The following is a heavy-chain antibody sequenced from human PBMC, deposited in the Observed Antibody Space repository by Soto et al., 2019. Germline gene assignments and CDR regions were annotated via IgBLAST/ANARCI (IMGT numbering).Heavy chain of an antibody. V-gene: IGHV3-7*01. D-gene: IGHD3-10*01. J-gene: IGHJ3*02. CDR2: IKQDGSEK. Sequence: GGSLRLSCAASGFTFSSYWMSWVRQAPGKGLEWVANIKQDGSEKYYVDSVKGRFTISRDNAKNSLYLQMNSLRAEDTAVYYCARDRLTVTLHYYGSGNAFDIWGQGTMVTVSS. CDR3: ARDRLTVTLHYYGSGNAFDI. CDR1: GFTFSSYW.